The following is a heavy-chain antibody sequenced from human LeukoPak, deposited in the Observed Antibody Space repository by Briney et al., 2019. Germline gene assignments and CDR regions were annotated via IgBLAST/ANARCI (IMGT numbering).Heavy chain of an antibody. V-gene: IGHV3-7*01. D-gene: IGHD3-10*02. J-gene: IGHJ6*04. CDR1: GFSFSSYW. CDR2: IKQDGSEK. CDR3: AELGITMIGGV. Sequence: PGGSLRLSCAASGFSFSSYWMSWVRHAPGKGLEWVANIKQDGSEKSYVDSVKGRFTISRDNAWNSLYLQMNSLRAEDTAVYYCAELGITMIGGVWGKGTTVTISS.